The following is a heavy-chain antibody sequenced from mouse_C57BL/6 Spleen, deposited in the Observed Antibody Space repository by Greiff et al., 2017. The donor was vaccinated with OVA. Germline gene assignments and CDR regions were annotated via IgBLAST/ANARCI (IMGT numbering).Heavy chain of an antibody. Sequence: VQLVESGPGLVAPSQSLSITCTVSGFSLTSYGVDWVRQSPGKGLEWLGVIWGVGSTNYNSALKSSLSISKDNSKSQVFLKMNSLQTDDTAMYYCASLYYGYDNYYAMDYWGQGTSVTVSS. J-gene: IGHJ4*01. CDR3: ASLYYGYDNYYAMDY. V-gene: IGHV2-6*01. CDR1: GFSLTSYG. D-gene: IGHD2-2*01. CDR2: IWGVGST.